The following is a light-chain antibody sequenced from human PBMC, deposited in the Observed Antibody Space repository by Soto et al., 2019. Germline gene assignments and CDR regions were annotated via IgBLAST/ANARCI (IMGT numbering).Light chain of an antibody. J-gene: IGKJ1*01. CDR2: AAS. CDR1: QRISTY. CDR3: QQFYSSPRT. Sequence: DIQMTQSPSTLSAGVGDRVTITCRASQRISTYLNWYQQKPGKAPTLLIYAASSLQRGVPSRFSGGGSGTDFTLTINTLQPEDFATYFCQQFYSSPRTFGQGPRVDIK. V-gene: IGKV1-39*01.